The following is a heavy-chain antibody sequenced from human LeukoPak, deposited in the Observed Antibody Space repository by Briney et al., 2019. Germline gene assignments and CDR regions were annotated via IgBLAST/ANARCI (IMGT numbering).Heavy chain of an antibody. J-gene: IGHJ1*01. CDR1: GGFITRYY. CDR3: ATRRVGAVYFDQ. V-gene: IGHV4-59*13. Sequence: SETLSLTCTVSGGFITRYYWSWIRQPPGKGLEWIGFVYYTGTTTYNPPLKSRVPISVCTAKNQFSLQLSSVTAADTAVYYCATRRVGAVYFDQWGQGTLVTVSS. D-gene: IGHD1-26*01. CDR2: VYYTGTT.